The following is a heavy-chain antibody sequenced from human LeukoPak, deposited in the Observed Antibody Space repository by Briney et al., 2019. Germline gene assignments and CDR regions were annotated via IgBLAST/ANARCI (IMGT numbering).Heavy chain of an antibody. D-gene: IGHD5-18*01. J-gene: IGHJ4*02. CDR2: IRSKTDGGTT. Sequence: GGSLRLSCAASGFTFSNAWMSWVRQAPGKGLEWVGRIRSKTDGGTTDYAAPVKGRFTISRDNAKNSLYLQMNSLRAEDTAVYYCARESPGDTAPGAFDYWGQGTLVTVSS. V-gene: IGHV3-15*01. CDR1: GFTFSNAW. CDR3: ARESPGDTAPGAFDY.